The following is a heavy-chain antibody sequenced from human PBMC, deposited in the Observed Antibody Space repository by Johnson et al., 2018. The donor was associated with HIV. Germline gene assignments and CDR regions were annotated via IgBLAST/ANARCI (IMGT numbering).Heavy chain of an antibody. J-gene: IGHJ3*02. CDR3: AKDNGIAGTSGDAFDI. CDR1: GFTFSSYD. D-gene: IGHD6-13*01. V-gene: IGHV3-13*01. Sequence: VQLVESGGGLVQPGGSLRLSCAASGFTFSSYDMHWVRQATGKGLEWVSAIGTAGDTYYPGSVKGRFTISRENAKNSLYLQVKSLRAEDTALYLCAKDNGIAGTSGDAFDIWGQGTMVTVSS. CDR2: IGTAGDT.